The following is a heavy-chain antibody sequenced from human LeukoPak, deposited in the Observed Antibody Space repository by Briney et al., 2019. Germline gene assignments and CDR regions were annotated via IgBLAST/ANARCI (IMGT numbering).Heavy chain of an antibody. Sequence: GGCLRHSCSASGFTFDDYVMHLVRPAPGRGLEWVSLISWDGDSIHYADSVKGRFTITRDNSKNSLYLELNDLCGEGRALLCCAKDRGSRTASYFYHWPQET. J-gene: IGHJ4*02. CDR2: ISWDGDSI. CDR1: GFTFDDYV. V-gene: IGHV3-43D*03. CDR3: AKDRGSRTASYFYH. D-gene: IGHD3-10*01.